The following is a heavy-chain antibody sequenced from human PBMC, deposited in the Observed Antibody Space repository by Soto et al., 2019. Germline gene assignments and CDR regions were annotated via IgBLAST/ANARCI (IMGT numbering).Heavy chain of an antibody. J-gene: IGHJ3*02. V-gene: IGHV3-9*01. Sequence: GGSLRLSGAASGHTFDDYAMHWVRQAPGKGLEWVSGISWNSGSIGYADSVKGRFTISRDNAKNSLYLQMNSLRAEDTALYYCAKDMKWTRVAFDIWGQGTMVTVSS. CDR3: AKDMKWTRVAFDI. CDR2: ISWNSGSI. D-gene: IGHD2-8*01. CDR1: GHTFDDYA.